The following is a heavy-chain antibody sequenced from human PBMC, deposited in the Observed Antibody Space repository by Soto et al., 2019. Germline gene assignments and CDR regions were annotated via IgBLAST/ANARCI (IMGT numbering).Heavy chain of an antibody. CDR3: TTGVTSRGMDV. V-gene: IGHV3-15*01. D-gene: IGHD2-21*02. CDR1: GFTFSNAW. CDR2: IKTKTDGGTT. Sequence: EVPLVESGGGLVKPGGSLRLSCAASGFTFSNAWMSWVRQAPGKGLEWVGRIKTKTDGGTTDYAAPVKGRFTISRDDSKNTLYLQMNSPKTEDTAVYYCTTGVTSRGMDVWGQGTTVTVSS. J-gene: IGHJ6*02.